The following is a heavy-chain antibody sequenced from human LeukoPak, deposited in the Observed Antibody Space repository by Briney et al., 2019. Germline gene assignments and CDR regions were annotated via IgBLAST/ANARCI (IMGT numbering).Heavy chain of an antibody. D-gene: IGHD3-3*01. J-gene: IGHJ5*02. CDR3: ARDLGYDFWSGRRFDP. CDR1: GYTFTSYG. V-gene: IGHV1-18*01. CDR2: ISAYNGNT. Sequence: ASVKVSCKASGYTFTSYGISWVRQAPGQGLEWMGWISAYNGNTNYAQKLQGRVTMTTDTSTSTAYMELRSLRSDDTAVYYCARDLGYDFWSGRRFDPWGQGTLVTVSS.